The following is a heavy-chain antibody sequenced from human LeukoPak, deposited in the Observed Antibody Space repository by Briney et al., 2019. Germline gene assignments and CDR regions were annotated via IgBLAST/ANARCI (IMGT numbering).Heavy chain of an antibody. V-gene: IGHV4-34*01. CDR1: GGSFSGYY. Sequence: SETLSLTCAVYGGSFSGYYWSWIRQPPGKGLEWIGEINHSGSTNYNPSLKSRVTISVDTSKNQFSLKLSSVTAADTAVYYCARGLGFDYWGQGTLVTVSS. D-gene: IGHD3-10*01. CDR2: INHSGST. J-gene: IGHJ4*02. CDR3: ARGLGFDY.